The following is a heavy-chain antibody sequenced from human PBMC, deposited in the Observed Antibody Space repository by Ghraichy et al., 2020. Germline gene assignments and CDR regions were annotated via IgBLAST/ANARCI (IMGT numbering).Heavy chain of an antibody. V-gene: IGHV3-13*01. CDR2: IDTAGDT. CDR1: GFTFSTYD. J-gene: IGHJ4*02. CDR3: ARGIGYCGGGNCYHHFDS. D-gene: IGHD2-15*01. Sequence: GGSLRLSCAASGFTFSTYDMHWVRQDTGKGLEWVSTIDTAGDTYYAASVKGRFTISRENAKNSLFLQINSLRVGDTAVYYCARGIGYCGGGNCYHHFDSWGQGTLVTVSS.